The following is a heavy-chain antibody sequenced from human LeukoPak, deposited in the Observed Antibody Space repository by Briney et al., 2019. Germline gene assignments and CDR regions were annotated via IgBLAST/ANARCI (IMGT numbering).Heavy chain of an antibody. J-gene: IGHJ4*02. V-gene: IGHV3-30*03. D-gene: IGHD2-2*01. CDR1: GFTFSSYG. CDR2: ISYDGSNK. CDR3: VRDPHIVVVPAARVYYFDY. Sequence: QAGGSLRLSCAASGFTFSSYGMHWVRQAPGKGLEWVAVISYDGSNKYYADSVKGRFTISRDNAKNSLYLQMDSLRAEDTAVYYCVRDPHIVVVPAARVYYFDYWGQGTLVTVSS.